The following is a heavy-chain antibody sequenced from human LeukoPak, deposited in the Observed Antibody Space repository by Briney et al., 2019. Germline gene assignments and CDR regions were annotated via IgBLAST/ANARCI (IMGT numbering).Heavy chain of an antibody. CDR3: ATRPYDNSGYYYYYFDY. V-gene: IGHV1-24*01. CDR1: GYSLTELS. CDR2: FDPEDGKT. J-gene: IGHJ4*02. Sequence: ASVKVSCKVSGYSLTELSMHWVRQAPGKGLEWVGGFDPEDGKTIYAQKFQGRVTMTEDTSTDTAYMELSSLRSEDTAVYYCATRPYDNSGYYYYYFDYWGQGTLVTVSS. D-gene: IGHD3-22*01.